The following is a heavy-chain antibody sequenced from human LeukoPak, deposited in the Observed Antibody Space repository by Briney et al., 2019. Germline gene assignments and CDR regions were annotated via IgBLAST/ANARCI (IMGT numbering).Heavy chain of an antibody. V-gene: IGHV4-59*01. Sequence: SSETLSLTSTVSGGSISSYYWSWFRKPPGKGLEWIGYIYYSGSTNYNPSLKSRVTISVDTSKNQFSLKLSSVPPPDTAVYYCARVGDYVGYFDYWGQGTLVTVSS. J-gene: IGHJ4*02. CDR1: GGSISSYY. CDR3: ARVGDYVGYFDY. D-gene: IGHD4-17*01. CDR2: IYYSGST.